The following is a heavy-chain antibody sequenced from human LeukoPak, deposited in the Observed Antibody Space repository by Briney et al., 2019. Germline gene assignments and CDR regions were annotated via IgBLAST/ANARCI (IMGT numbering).Heavy chain of an antibody. CDR1: CGSISSYY. Sequence: SETLSLTCTVSCGSISSYYWSWIRQPPGKGLEWIGYIYYSGSTNYNPSLKSRVTISVDTSKNQFSLKLSSVTAADTAVYYCARAGNLGNYYYYYGMDVWGQGTTVTVSS. V-gene: IGHV4-59*08. J-gene: IGHJ6*02. D-gene: IGHD3-10*01. CDR3: ARAGNLGNYYYYYGMDV. CDR2: IYYSGST.